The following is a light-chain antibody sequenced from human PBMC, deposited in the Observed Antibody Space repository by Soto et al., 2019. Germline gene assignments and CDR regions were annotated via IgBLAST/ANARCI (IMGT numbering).Light chain of an antibody. V-gene: IGKV3-20*01. CDR2: GVS. CDR1: QSVSSSY. Sequence: EIVLTQSPGTLSLSPGERATLSCRASQSVSSSYLAWYQQKPGQAPRLLIYGVSSRATGIPDRFSGSGSGRDFTLTISRLEPEDFAVYYCQQYGSSPFTFGPGTKVDIK. CDR3: QQYGSSPFT. J-gene: IGKJ3*01.